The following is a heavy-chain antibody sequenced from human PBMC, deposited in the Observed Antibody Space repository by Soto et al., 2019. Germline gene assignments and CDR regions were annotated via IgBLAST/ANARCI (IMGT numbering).Heavy chain of an antibody. CDR3: ASVXGTPTMTGGYYYYGLDV. J-gene: IGHJ6*02. D-gene: IGHD4-17*01. CDR1: GGSISYYY. Sequence: PSETLSLTCAVSGGSISYYYWSWIRQPPGKGLEWIGYIYYGGSTNYSPSLKSRVTISLNTSKSQFYMTLTSVTAADTAVYYCASVXGTPTMTGGYYYYGLDVWGQGTTVTVSS. CDR2: IYYGGST. V-gene: IGHV4-59*01.